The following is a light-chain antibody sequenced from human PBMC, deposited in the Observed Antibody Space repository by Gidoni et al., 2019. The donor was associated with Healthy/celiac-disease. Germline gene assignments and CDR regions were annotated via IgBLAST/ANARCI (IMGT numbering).Light chain of an antibody. CDR1: SSNIGAGYD. CDR2: GNS. CDR3: QSYDSSLKVV. J-gene: IGLJ2*01. Sequence: QSVLTRPPSVSGAPRQRVTISCTGSSSNIGAGYDVHWYQQLPGTAPKLLIYGNSNRPSGVPDRFSGSKSGTSASLAITGLQAEDEADYYCQSYDSSLKVVFGGGTKLTVL. V-gene: IGLV1-40*01.